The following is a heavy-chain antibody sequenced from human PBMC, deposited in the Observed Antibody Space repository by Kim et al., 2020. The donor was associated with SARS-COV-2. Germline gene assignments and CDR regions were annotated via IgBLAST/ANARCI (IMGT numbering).Heavy chain of an antibody. J-gene: IGHJ4*02. V-gene: IGHV3-53*04. CDR3: ARAHLYYYDSSGYYEDY. D-gene: IGHD3-22*01. Sequence: VKGRFTISRHNSKNTLYLQMNSLRAEDTAVYYCARAHLYYYDSSGYYEDYWGQGTLVTVSS.